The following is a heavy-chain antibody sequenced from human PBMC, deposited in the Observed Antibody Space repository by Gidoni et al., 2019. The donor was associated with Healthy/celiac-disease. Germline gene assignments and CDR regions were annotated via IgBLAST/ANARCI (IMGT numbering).Heavy chain of an antibody. D-gene: IGHD5-12*01. CDR3: ARFGVATIHPYSFDY. CDR2: ICHGDSDT. J-gene: IGHJ4*02. CDR1: GYSFTSYW. Sequence: EAQLVLSGAEVKQPGESLKISCKGSGYSFTSYWVGWVRQMPGKGLEWMGIICHGDSDTRYSPSFQGQVTISADKSISTAYLQWSSLNATDAAMYDCARFGVATIHPYSFDYWGQGTLVTVSS. V-gene: IGHV5-51*01.